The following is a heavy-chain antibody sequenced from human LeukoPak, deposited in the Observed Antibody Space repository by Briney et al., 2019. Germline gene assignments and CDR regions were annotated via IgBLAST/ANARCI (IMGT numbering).Heavy chain of an antibody. D-gene: IGHD6-19*01. CDR2: ISSSSSYI. J-gene: IGHJ4*02. Sequence: PGGSLRLSCAASGFTFSSYSMNWVRQAPGKGLEWVSSISSSSSYIYCADSVKGRFTISRDNAKNSLYLQMNSLRAEDTAVYYCARDRDGSGRHDYWGQGTLVTVSS. V-gene: IGHV3-21*01. CDR3: ARDRDGSGRHDY. CDR1: GFTFSSYS.